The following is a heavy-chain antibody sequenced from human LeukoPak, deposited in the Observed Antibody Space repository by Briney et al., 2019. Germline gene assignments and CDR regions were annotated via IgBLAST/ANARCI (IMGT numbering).Heavy chain of an antibody. Sequence: PSETLSLTCTVSGGSIGRSSQYWGWIRQTPGKGLEWIGSVYFSGSTYYNPSLKSRVTISLDTSKNQFSLNLGSVTAADTAVYYCARGDYSDSTGYFAYWGQGTLVTVSS. V-gene: IGHV4-39*01. CDR1: GGSIGRSSQY. CDR2: VYFSGST. CDR3: ARGDYSDSTGYFAY. D-gene: IGHD3-22*01. J-gene: IGHJ4*02.